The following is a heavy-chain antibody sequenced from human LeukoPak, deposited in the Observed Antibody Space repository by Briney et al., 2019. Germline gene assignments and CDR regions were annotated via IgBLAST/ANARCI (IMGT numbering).Heavy chain of an antibody. Sequence: ASVKVSCKASGYTFTGHYMHWVRQAPGQGLEWMGWINPKNAATNYAQKFQGRVTMTRDTSSGTVYMELSSLSSDDTAVYYCAKDRAAGTLGYYFDYWGQGTLVTVSS. CDR3: AKDRAAGTLGYYFDY. J-gene: IGHJ4*02. V-gene: IGHV1-2*02. CDR1: GYTFTGHY. CDR2: INPKNAAT. D-gene: IGHD6-13*01.